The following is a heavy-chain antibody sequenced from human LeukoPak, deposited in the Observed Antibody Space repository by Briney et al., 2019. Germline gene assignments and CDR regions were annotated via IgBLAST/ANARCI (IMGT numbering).Heavy chain of an antibody. CDR2: ISSSGSTI. J-gene: IGHJ6*03. CDR3: ARVGYYYYMDV. CDR1: GFTFNDYY. Sequence: GGSLRLSCAASGFTFNDYYMSWVRQAPGKGLEWVSYISSSGSTIYYADSVKGRFTISRDNAKNSLYLQMNSLRAEDTAVYYCARVGYYYYMDVWGKGTTVTVSS. V-gene: IGHV3-11*04.